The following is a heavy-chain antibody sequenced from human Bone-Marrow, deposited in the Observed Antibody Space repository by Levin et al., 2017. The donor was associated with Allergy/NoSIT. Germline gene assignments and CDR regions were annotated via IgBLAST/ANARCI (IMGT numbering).Heavy chain of an antibody. J-gene: IGHJ4*02. CDR2: ITSRSTYI. V-gene: IGHV3-21*01. D-gene: IGHD3-3*01. CDR1: GFNFSTHS. Sequence: GGSLRLSCEGSGFNFSTHSMNWVRQTPEKGLEWVSSITSRSTYIHYADSVRGRFTISRDNAKNSLYLQMNSLRVDDTGLYYCVASTPSDFWGQGAPVTVSS. CDR3: VASTPSDF.